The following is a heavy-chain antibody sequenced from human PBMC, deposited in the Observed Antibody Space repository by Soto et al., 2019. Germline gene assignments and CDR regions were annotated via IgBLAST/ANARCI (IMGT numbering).Heavy chain of an antibody. CDR1: GGSISSSNW. CDR3: ARVPSSARLPYLYGMDV. V-gene: IGHV4-4*02. Sequence: SETLSLTCAVSGGSISSSNWWSWVRQPPGKGLEWIGEIYHSGSTNYNPSLKSRVTISVDKSKNQFSLKLSSVTAADTAVYYCARVPSSARLPYLYGMDVWGQGTTVTVSS. D-gene: IGHD2-2*01. CDR2: IYHSGST. J-gene: IGHJ6*02.